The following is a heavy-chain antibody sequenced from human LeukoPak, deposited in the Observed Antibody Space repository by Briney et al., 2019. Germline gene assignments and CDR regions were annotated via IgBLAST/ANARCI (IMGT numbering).Heavy chain of an antibody. Sequence: ASVKVSCKASGYTFTSYGISWVRQAPGQGHEWMGWISAYNGNTNYAQKLQGRVTMTTDTSTSTAYMELRSLRSDDTAVYYCARWPGELRYFDWLLYDYWGQRTLVTVSS. CDR2: ISAYNGNT. CDR1: GYTFTSYG. CDR3: ARWPGELRYFDWLLYDY. D-gene: IGHD3-9*01. J-gene: IGHJ4*02. V-gene: IGHV1-18*01.